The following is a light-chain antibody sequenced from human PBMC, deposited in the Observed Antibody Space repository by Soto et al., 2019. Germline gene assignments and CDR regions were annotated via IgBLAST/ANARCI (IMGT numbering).Light chain of an antibody. V-gene: IGKV1-9*01. J-gene: IGKJ2*01. Sequence: IQLTQSPSSLSASVGDRVTITCRASQGISSYLGWYQQKPGKAPNLLIYDASTLHSGVPSRFSGSGSGTEFTLTISSLQSEDFAVYYCHHYNSWPYTFGQGTKVDI. CDR2: DAS. CDR1: QGISSY. CDR3: HHYNSWPYT.